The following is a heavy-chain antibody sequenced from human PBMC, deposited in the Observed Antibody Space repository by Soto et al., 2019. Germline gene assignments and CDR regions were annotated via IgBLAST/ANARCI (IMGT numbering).Heavy chain of an antibody. CDR3: ARALYYGGNPAEYFQH. V-gene: IGHV1-69*13. J-gene: IGHJ1*01. D-gene: IGHD4-17*01. Sequence: SVKVSCKASGGTFSSYAISWVRQAPGQGLEWMGGIIPIFGTANYAQKFQGRVTITADESTSTAYMELSSLRSEDTAVYYCARALYYGGNPAEYFQHWGQGTLVTVSS. CDR1: GGTFSSYA. CDR2: IIPIFGTA.